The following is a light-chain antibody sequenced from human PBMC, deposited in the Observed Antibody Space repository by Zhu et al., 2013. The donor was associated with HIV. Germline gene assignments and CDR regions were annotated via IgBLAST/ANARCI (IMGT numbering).Light chain of an antibody. Sequence: NFLLTQPHSVSESPGKTVTISCSRSDGSSASNSVQCFHQRPGYSPTTLMFADDRRPSGVPDRFFASVDNSSNSASLTISGLRTEDEADCCCRSFESTDRDVFGARTKLTVL. V-gene: IGLV6-57*01. CDR3: RSFESTDRDV. CDR2: ADD. J-gene: IGLJ2*01. CDR1: DGSSASNS.